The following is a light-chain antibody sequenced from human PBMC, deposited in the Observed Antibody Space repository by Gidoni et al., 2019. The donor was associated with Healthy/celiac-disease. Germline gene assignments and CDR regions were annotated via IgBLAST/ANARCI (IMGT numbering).Light chain of an antibody. CDR3: QQYYSSPVT. J-gene: IGKJ3*01. V-gene: IGKV1-8*01. CDR1: QGISSY. CDR2: AAS. Sequence: IRLTQSPSSLSASTGDRVTITCRASQGISSYLAWYQQKPGKAPKLLIYAASTLQSGVPSRFSGSGSGTDFTLTISCLQSEDFATYYCQQYYSSPVTFGHGTKVDIK.